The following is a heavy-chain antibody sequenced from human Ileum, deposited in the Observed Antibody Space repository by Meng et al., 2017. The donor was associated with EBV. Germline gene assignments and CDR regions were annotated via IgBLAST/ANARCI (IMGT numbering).Heavy chain of an antibody. J-gene: IGHJ4*02. CDR1: GGTIRSDS. CDR2: IYHTGIA. V-gene: IGHV4-30-2*01. Sequence: LQLRGYWPGLLSPSMAPSLTCAASGGTIRSDSWTWIRQPPGKGLEWMGYIYHTGIAYYNASLKSRVTMSVDTSKNQFSLTLTSVTAADTAMYYCARDVGYGIIDQWGQGTLVTVSS. D-gene: IGHD6-13*01. CDR3: ARDVGYGIIDQ.